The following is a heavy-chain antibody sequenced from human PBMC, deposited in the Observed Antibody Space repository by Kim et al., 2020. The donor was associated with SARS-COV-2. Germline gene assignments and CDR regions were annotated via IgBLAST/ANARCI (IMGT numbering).Heavy chain of an antibody. D-gene: IGHD3-22*01. J-gene: IGHJ3*02. CDR2: ISSSSSTI. CDR1: GFTFSSYS. Sequence: GGSLRLSCAASGFTFSSYSMNWVRQAPGKGLEWVSFISSSSSTIYYADSVKGRFTISRDNAKNSLYMQMNSLRDEDTAVYYCARDRSPADYYDSSGSSDAFDIWGQGTMVTVSS. CDR3: ARDRSPADYYDSSGSSDAFDI. V-gene: IGHV3-48*02.